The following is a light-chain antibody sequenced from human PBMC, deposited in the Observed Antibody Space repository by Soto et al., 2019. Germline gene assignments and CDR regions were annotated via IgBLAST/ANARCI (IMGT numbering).Light chain of an antibody. CDR3: VLYMGSGIVI. V-gene: IGLV8-61*01. CDR2: NTN. J-gene: IGLJ2*01. CDR1: PGSVSTTYY. Sequence: QTVVTQAPSFSVSPGGTVTLSCALRPGSVSTTYYPSWYQQTPGQAPRTLIYNTNTRSSGIPDRFSGSILENKAALAITGAQADDESDYYCVLYMGSGIVIFGGGTKVTVL.